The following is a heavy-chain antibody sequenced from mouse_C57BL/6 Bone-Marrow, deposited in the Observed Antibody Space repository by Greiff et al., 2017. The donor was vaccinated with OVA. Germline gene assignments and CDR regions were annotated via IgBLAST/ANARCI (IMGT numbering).Heavy chain of an antibody. CDR2: IDPENGDT. J-gene: IGHJ2*01. D-gene: IGHD2-1*01. V-gene: IGHV14-4*01. Sequence: EVQLQQSGAELVRPGASVKLSCTASGFNIKDDYMNWVKQRPEQGLEWIGWIDPENGDTEYASKFQGKATITADTSSNTAYLQLSSLTSEDTAVYYCTSYGNFDYWGQGTTLTVSS. CDR1: GFNIKDDY. CDR3: TSYGNFDY.